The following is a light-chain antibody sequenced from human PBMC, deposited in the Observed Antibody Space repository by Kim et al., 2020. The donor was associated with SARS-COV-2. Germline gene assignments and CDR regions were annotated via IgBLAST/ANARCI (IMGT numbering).Light chain of an antibody. Sequence: SPGERATLSCRASQSGNSNLAWYQQKAGQAPRLLIYGASTRAAGIPDRFSGSGSGTEFTLTISSLQSEDFAVYYCQQYNTWPALTFGGGTKVDIK. CDR3: QQYNTWPALT. J-gene: IGKJ4*01. CDR2: GAS. V-gene: IGKV3-15*01. CDR1: QSGNSN.